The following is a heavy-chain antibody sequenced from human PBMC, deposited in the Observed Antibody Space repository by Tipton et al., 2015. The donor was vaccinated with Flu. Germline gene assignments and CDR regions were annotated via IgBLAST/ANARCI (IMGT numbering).Heavy chain of an antibody. Sequence: VQLVQSGGGLVQPGRSLRLSCAASGFTFDDYAMHWVRQAPGKGLEWVSGISWNSGSIGYADSVKGRFTISRDNAKNSLYLQMNSLRAEDTALYYCAKKRSSRSTSLDYWGQGTLVTVSS. CDR1: GFTFDDYA. J-gene: IGHJ4*02. V-gene: IGHV3-9*01. CDR3: AKKRSSRSTSLDY. CDR2: ISWNSGSI. D-gene: IGHD6-13*01.